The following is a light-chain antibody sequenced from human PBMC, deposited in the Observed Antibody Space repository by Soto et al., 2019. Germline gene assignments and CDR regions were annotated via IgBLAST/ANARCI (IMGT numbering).Light chain of an antibody. CDR3: QQYNNWPAYA. V-gene: IGKV3-15*01. J-gene: IGKJ2*01. Sequence: EIVLTQSPATLSLSPGEGATLSCRASQSIGYSLAWYQQKPGLAPRLLIFGASTRITGIPARFSGSGSGTEVTLTISSLQSDDFAVDYCQQYNNWPAYAFGQGTKLEIK. CDR1: QSIGYS. CDR2: GAS.